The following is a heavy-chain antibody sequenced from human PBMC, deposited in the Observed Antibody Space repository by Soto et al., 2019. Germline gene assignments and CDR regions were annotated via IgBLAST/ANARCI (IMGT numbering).Heavy chain of an antibody. CDR1: GFTFSSYA. V-gene: IGHV3-30-3*01. D-gene: IGHD3-3*01. CDR3: ARDGPTIFGVVIRYYYYGMDV. CDR2: ISYDGSNK. J-gene: IGHJ6*02. Sequence: QVQLVESGGGVVQPGRSLRLSCAASGFTFSSYAMHWVRQAPGKGLEWVAVISYDGSNKYYADSVKGRFTISRDNSKNTRYLQMNSLRAEDTAVYYCARDGPTIFGVVIRYYYYGMDVWGQGTTVTVSS.